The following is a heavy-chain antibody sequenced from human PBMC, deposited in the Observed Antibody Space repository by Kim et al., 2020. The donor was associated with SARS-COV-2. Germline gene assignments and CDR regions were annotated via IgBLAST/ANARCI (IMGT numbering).Heavy chain of an antibody. CDR3: ARLHDYGDYYYYGMDV. D-gene: IGHD4-17*01. V-gene: IGHV1-3*01. J-gene: IGHJ6*02. CDR1: GYTFTSYA. Sequence: SVKVSCKASGYTFTSYAMHWVRQAPGQRLEWMGWINAGNGNTKYSQKFQGRVTITRDTSASTAYMELSSLRSEDTAVYYCARLHDYGDYYYYGMDVWGQGTTVTVSS. CDR2: INAGNGNT.